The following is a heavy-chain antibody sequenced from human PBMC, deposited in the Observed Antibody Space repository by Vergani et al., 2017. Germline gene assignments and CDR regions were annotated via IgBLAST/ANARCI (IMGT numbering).Heavy chain of an antibody. J-gene: IGHJ4*02. Sequence: QVQLQESGPGLVKPSQTLSLTCTVSGGSISSGGYYWSWIRQHPGKGLEWIGYIYYSGSTYYTPSLKSRVTISVDTSKNQFSLKLSSVTAADPAVYYCARGPYDFWSGYRMGYYFDYWGQGTLVTVSS. D-gene: IGHD3-3*01. CDR2: IYYSGST. CDR1: GGSISSGGYY. CDR3: ARGPYDFWSGYRMGYYFDY. V-gene: IGHV4-31*03.